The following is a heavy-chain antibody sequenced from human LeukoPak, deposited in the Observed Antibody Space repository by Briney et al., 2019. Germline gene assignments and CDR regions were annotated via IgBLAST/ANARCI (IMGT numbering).Heavy chain of an antibody. J-gene: IGHJ4*02. D-gene: IGHD3-10*01. CDR1: GFTFRNYW. CDR2: IKQDGSET. Sequence: PGGSLRLSCAASGFTFRNYWMSWVRQAPGKGLEWVANIKQDGSETYYLDSVKGRFTISRDNAKNSLCLQMNSLRVEDTAVYYCAKTIGFGSGNDQTGGWGQGTLVTVSS. CDR3: AKTIGFGSGNDQTGG. V-gene: IGHV3-7*01.